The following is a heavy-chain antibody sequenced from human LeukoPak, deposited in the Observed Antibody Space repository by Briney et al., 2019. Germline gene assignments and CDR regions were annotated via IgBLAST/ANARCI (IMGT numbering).Heavy chain of an antibody. CDR1: GFTFSSFW. CDR3: ARRGLVPAFDI. D-gene: IGHD2-2*01. Sequence: GGSLRLYCAASGFTFSSFWMHWVRQAPGKGLVWLARVNNDGNVTTYADSVRGRFTISRDNAKKTLYLQMNSLGAEDTAVYYCARRGLVPAFDIWGQGTMVAVSS. J-gene: IGHJ3*02. CDR2: VNNDGNVT. V-gene: IGHV3-74*03.